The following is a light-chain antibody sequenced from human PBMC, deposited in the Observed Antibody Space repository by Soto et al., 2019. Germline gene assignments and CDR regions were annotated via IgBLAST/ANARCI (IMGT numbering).Light chain of an antibody. CDR3: QQRAKWPLT. CDR2: DTS. J-gene: IGKJ4*01. Sequence: ILLTQSPFTLALSPGERATLSCRASQSVNSFLAWYQQKPGQAPRLLIYDTSKRATGIPARFSGSGSGTDYTLTISSLEPEDFEIYYCQQRAKWPLTFGGGTKVDIK. V-gene: IGKV3-11*01. CDR1: QSVNSF.